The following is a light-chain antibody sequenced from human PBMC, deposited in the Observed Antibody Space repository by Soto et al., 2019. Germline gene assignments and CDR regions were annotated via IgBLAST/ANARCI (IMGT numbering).Light chain of an antibody. CDR2: EVR. Sequence: QSALTQPASVSGSPGQSITISCTGTSSDIGSYNYVAWYQQFPGKTPKLIIYEVRNRPSGVSFRFSGSKSGNTASLTISGLQAEDEADYYCISYTGGNPSYVFGTGTKLTVL. CDR1: SSDIGSYNY. V-gene: IGLV2-14*01. CDR3: ISYTGGNPSYV. J-gene: IGLJ1*01.